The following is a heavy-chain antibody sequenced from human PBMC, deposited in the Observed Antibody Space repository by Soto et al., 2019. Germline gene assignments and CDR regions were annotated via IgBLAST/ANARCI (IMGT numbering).Heavy chain of an antibody. J-gene: IGHJ4*02. Sequence: EVQLVESGGGVVQPGGSLRLSCAASGFTFSSYGMHWVRQAPGKGLVWVARINSDGSSTSYADSVKGRFTISRDNAKNTLYLQINSMRAEDTEVNYGSCPATDCGCGCPDYWGQGTLVTVSS. CDR1: GFTFSSYG. CDR2: INSDGSST. V-gene: IGHV3-74*01. D-gene: IGHD2-21*02. CDR3: SCPATDCGCGCPDY.